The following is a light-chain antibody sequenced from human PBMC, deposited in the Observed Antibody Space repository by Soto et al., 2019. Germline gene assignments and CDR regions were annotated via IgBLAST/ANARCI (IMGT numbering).Light chain of an antibody. CDR3: QQYGTSPLT. CDR1: QSVSRNY. CDR2: DAS. Sequence: EIVLTQSPGTLSLSPGDSATLSCRASQSVSRNYLAWYQQKPGQAPRLLIFDASSRATGIPDRFSGSGSETDFTLTISRLEAEDFAVYHCQQYGTSPLTFGVGTKLEIK. J-gene: IGKJ4*01. V-gene: IGKV3-20*01.